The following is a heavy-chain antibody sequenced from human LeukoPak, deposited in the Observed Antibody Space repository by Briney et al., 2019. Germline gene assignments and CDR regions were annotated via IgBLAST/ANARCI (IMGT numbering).Heavy chain of an antibody. CDR2: IRYDGSNK. Sequence: GGSLRLSCAASGFTFSTYGMHWVRQAPGKGLDWVAFIRYDGSNKYYADFVKGRFTISRDNSKNTLYLQMNSLRAEDTAVYYCTKDDYWGQGTLVTVSS. CDR1: GFTFSTYG. CDR3: TKDDY. J-gene: IGHJ4*02. V-gene: IGHV3-30*02.